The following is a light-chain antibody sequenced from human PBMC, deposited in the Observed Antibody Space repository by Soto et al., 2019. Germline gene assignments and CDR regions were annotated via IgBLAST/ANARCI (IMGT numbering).Light chain of an antibody. CDR3: SSYTSGSTPFYV. J-gene: IGLJ1*01. CDR2: DVS. V-gene: IGLV2-14*01. Sequence: QSVLTQPASVSGSPGHSITISCPGTSSDVGGYNYVSWYQQHPGKAPKLMIYDVSNRPSGVSNPFSGSKSGNTASLTISGLQCEAEADYYCSSYTSGSTPFYVFATGTKVTVL. CDR1: SSDVGGYNY.